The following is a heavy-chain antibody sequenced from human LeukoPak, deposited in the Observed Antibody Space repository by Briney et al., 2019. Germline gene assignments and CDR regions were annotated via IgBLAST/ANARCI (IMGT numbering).Heavy chain of an antibody. CDR3: ATTLLWFGELLY. Sequence: ASVKVSCKASGYTFTSYYMHWVRQAPGQGLEWMGIINPSGGSTSYAQKFQGRVTMTRDMSTSTVYMELSSLRSEDTAVYYCATTLLWFGELLYWGQGTLVTVSS. CDR1: GYTFTSYY. V-gene: IGHV1-46*01. CDR2: INPSGGST. D-gene: IGHD3-10*01. J-gene: IGHJ4*02.